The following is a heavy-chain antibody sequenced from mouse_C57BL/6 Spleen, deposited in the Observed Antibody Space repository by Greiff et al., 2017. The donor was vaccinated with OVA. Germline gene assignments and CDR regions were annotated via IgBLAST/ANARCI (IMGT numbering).Heavy chain of an antibody. V-gene: IGHV1-74*01. CDR2: IHPSDSDT. J-gene: IGHJ4*01. CDR3: AKGWLLRGYAMDY. Sequence: QVQLKQPGAELVKPGASVKVSCKASGYTFTSYWMHWVKQRPGQGLEWIGRIHPSDSDTNYNQKFKGKATLTVDKSSSTAYMQLSSLASEDSAVYYSAKGWLLRGYAMDYWGQGTSVTVSS. CDR1: GYTFTSYW. D-gene: IGHD2-3*01.